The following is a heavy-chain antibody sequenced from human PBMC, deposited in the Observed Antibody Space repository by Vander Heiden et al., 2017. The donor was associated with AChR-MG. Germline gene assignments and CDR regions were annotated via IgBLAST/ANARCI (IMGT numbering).Heavy chain of an antibody. V-gene: IGHV5-51*01. D-gene: IGHD3-10*01. CDR1: GYSFTSYW. Sequence: EVQLVQSGAEVKKPGESLKISCKGSGYSFTSYWIGWVLQMPGKGLEWMGIIYPGDSDTRYSPSFQGQVTIAADKSISTAYLQWSSLKASDTAMYYCARHCSGFGELGCMDVWVQGTTVSVSS. CDR2: IYPGDSDT. J-gene: IGHJ6*02. CDR3: ARHCSGFGELGCMDV.